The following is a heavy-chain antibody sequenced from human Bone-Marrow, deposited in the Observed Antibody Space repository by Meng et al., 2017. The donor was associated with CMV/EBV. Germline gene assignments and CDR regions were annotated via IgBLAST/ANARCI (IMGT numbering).Heavy chain of an antibody. J-gene: IGHJ4*02. Sequence: GGSLRLSCVASGFPVSTNYLSWVRQAPGKGPEWVSVIYSGGTTYYADSVKGRFTISRDTSKNMVFLQMNSLRADDTAVHYCARDIGSDDSGNYYRAFGYWGQGTLVTVSS. D-gene: IGHD3-10*01. CDR1: GFPVSTNY. V-gene: IGHV3-53*01. CDR3: ARDIGSDDSGNYYRAFGY. CDR2: IYSGGTT.